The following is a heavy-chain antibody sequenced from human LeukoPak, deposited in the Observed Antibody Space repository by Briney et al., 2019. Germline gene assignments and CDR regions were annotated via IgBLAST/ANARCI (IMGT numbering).Heavy chain of an antibody. D-gene: IGHD2-2*01. CDR2: ISGTGFTT. CDR1: GFTFRSYT. Sequence: GGSLRLSCAASGFTFRSYTMSWVRQAPGKGLEWISVISGTGFTTHHTDSVKGRFTISRDNSKSMLYLQMDSLRAEDTALYYCAKDSSTGWYYFDYWGQGTVVTVSS. J-gene: IGHJ4*02. V-gene: IGHV3-23*01. CDR3: AKDSSTGWYYFDY.